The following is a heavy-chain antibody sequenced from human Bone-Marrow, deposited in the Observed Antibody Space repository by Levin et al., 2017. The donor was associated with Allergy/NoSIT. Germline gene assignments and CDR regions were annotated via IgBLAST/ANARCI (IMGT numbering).Heavy chain of an antibody. CDR1: GGSTRSYY. Sequence: SQTLSLTCTVSGGSTRSYYWSWIRQPPGKGLEWIAYIYDSGTTNYNPSLKSRVTISIDWSKNQVYLSLSSVTAADTAVYYCARHQGGGTYPLDNWGQGTLVTVSS. CDR3: ARHQGGGTYPLDN. CDR2: IYDSGTT. J-gene: IGHJ4*02. D-gene: IGHD3-16*01. V-gene: IGHV4-59*08.